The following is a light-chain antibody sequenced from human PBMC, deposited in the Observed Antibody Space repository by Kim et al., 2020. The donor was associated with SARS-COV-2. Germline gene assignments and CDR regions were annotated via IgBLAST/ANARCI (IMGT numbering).Light chain of an antibody. CDR1: SSNIGNNY. CDR2: DNN. J-gene: IGLJ1*01. V-gene: IGLV1-51*01. CDR3: GTWDSSLSAYV. Sequence: GQEVTISCSGSSSNIGNNYLSWYQQRPGTAPKLLIYDNNKRPSGIPDRFSGSKSGTSATLGITGLQTGDEADYYCGTWDSSLSAYVFGTGTKVTVL.